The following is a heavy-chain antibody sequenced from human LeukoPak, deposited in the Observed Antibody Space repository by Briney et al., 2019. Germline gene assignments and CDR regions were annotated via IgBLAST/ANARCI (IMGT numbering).Heavy chain of an antibody. Sequence: GASVKVSCKASGGTFSSYTISWVRQAPGQGVEWMGRIIPILGIANYAQKFQGSVTITAGKSTSTAYMELSSLRSEDTAVYYCAMTIFGVVIIAGWFDPWGQGTLVTVSS. CDR3: AMTIFGVVIIAGWFDP. J-gene: IGHJ5*02. CDR1: GGTFSSYT. D-gene: IGHD3-3*01. V-gene: IGHV1-69*02. CDR2: IIPILGIA.